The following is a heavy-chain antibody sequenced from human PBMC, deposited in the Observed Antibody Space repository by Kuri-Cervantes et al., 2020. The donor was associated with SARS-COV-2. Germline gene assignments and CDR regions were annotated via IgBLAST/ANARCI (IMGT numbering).Heavy chain of an antibody. CDR2: IRYDGSNK. J-gene: IGHJ3*02. Sequence: GESLKISCAASGFTFSSYGMHWVRQAPGKGLEWVAFIRYDGSNKYYADSVKGRFTISRDKSKNTLYLQMNSLRAEDTAVYYCARGVRSIAAHHAFDIWGQGTMVTVSS. CDR1: GFTFSSYG. D-gene: IGHD6-6*01. CDR3: ARGVRSIAAHHAFDI. V-gene: IGHV3-30*02.